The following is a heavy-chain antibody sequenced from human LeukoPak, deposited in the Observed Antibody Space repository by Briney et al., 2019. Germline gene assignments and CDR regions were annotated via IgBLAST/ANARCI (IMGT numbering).Heavy chain of an antibody. CDR2: IDISGSNA. CDR1: GFTFSSHA. V-gene: IGHV3-23*01. D-gene: IGHD4-17*01. J-gene: IGHJ4*02. Sequence: GGSLRLSCAASGFTFSSHAMSWVRQAPGRGLEWVSSIDISGSNAYYADSVKGRFTISRDNSRNTLYLQMDSLRAEDSAIYYCAKELRPNDYWGQGTLVTVTS. CDR3: AKELRPNDY.